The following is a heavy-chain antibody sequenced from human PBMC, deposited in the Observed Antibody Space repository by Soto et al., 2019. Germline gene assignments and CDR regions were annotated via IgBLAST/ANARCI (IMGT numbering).Heavy chain of an antibody. CDR3: AIEPVTIFGGGRNHWFDP. CDR2: INHFGIT. CDR1: GGSFSGYY. Sequence: SETLSLTCAVYGGSFSGYYFSWIRQPPGMGLEWIGEINHFGITNYNPSLKSRLTMSVDTSKNQFSLRLSSATAADRAVYYCAIEPVTIFGGGRNHWFDPGGQEPLFTFPS. J-gene: IGHJ5*02. V-gene: IGHV4-34*01. D-gene: IGHD3-3*01.